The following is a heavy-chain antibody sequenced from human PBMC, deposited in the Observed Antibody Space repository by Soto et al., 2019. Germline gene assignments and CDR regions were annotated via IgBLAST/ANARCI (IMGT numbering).Heavy chain of an antibody. CDR2: IYYSGST. J-gene: IGHJ6*02. V-gene: IGHV4-61*01. Sequence: SETLSLTCTVSGCSVSSGSYYWSWIRQPPGKGLEWIGYIYYSGSTNYNPSLKSRVTISVDTSKNQFSLKLSSVTAADTAVYYCARDKQFDYGGPIWNYGMDVWGQGTTVTVSS. CDR3: ARDKQFDYGGPIWNYGMDV. D-gene: IGHD4-17*01. CDR1: GCSVSSGSYY.